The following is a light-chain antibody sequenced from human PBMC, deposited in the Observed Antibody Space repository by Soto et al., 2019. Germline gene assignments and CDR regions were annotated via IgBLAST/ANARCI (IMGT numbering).Light chain of an antibody. CDR3: SSLRSGSTRV. V-gene: IGLV2-14*01. J-gene: IGLJ1*01. CDR1: SSDVGGYDY. CDR2: EVT. Sequence: QSVLTQPASVSVSPGQSIAISCTGTSSDVGGYDYVSWYQQHPDKAPKLIVYEVTHRPSGVSSRFSGSKSGNTASLTISGLQAEDEADYYCSSLRSGSTRVFGTGTKVTVL.